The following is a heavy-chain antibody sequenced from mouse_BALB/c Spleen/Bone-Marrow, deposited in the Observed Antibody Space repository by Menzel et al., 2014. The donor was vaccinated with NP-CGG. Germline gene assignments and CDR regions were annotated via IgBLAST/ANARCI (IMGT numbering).Heavy chain of an antibody. CDR2: ISPSTGYS. Sequence: VKLQESGAELAKPGASVKMSCKASGYSFTNYWMHWVKQRPGQGLEWIGYISPSTGYSEYNQKFKDKATLTADKSSNIAYMQLSSLTPEDSAVYYCARYGNYPLFAYWGQGTLVTVSA. D-gene: IGHD2-1*01. V-gene: IGHV1-7*01. CDR1: GYSFTNYW. J-gene: IGHJ3*01. CDR3: ARYGNYPLFAY.